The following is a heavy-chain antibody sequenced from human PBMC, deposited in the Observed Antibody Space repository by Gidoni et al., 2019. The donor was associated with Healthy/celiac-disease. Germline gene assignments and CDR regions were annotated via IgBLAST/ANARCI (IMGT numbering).Heavy chain of an antibody. D-gene: IGHD1-20*01. V-gene: IGHV3-23*01. CDR3: AKDEGNWNRDFDY. Sequence: EVQLLESGGGLVQPGGSLSLSCAASGFTFRSYAMSWVRQAPGKGREWVSAISGSGGSTYYADSVKGRFTISRDNSKNTLYLQMNSLRAEDTAVYYCAKDEGNWNRDFDYWGQGTLVTVSS. CDR2: ISGSGGST. CDR1: GFTFRSYA. J-gene: IGHJ4*02.